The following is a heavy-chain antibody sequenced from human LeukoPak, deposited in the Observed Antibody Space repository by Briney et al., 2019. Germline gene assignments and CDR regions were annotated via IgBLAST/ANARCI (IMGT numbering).Heavy chain of an antibody. CDR3: ARALGGSYESVESIDY. V-gene: IGHV3-48*03. CDR2: ISSSGSTM. J-gene: IGHJ4*02. D-gene: IGHD1-26*01. Sequence: GGSLRLSCAASGFTFSSYEMNWVRQAPGKGLEWVSYISSSGSTMYYADSVKGRFTISRDNAKNSLYLQMNSLRAEDTAVYYCARALGGSYESVESIDYWGQGTLVTVSS. CDR1: GFTFSSYE.